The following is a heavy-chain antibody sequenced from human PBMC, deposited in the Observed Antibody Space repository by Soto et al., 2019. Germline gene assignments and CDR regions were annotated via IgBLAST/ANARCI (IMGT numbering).Heavy chain of an antibody. Sequence: ASVKCSSNASGYTFTSDGISWVRQAPGQGLECMGCISTSNGNTNYAQKLQGRVTMTTXPXXSXXXMXLXXLRSDDTAVYYCARARPFDYWGQGTLVTVS. CDR3: ARARPFDY. CDR2: ISTSNGNT. V-gene: IGHV1-18*01. J-gene: IGHJ4*02. CDR1: GYTFTSDG.